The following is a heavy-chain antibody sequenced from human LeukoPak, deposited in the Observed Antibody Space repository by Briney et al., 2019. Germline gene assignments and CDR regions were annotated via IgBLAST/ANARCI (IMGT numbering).Heavy chain of an antibody. V-gene: IGHV4-34*01. Sequence: SETLSLTCAVYGGSFSGYYWSWIRQPPGKGLEWIGEINHSGSTNYNPSLKSRVTISVDTSKNQFSLKLSPVTAADTAVYYCASVYGGNSAVYFDYWGQGALVTVSS. CDR3: ASVYGGNSAVYFDY. CDR2: INHSGST. CDR1: GGSFSGYY. D-gene: IGHD4-23*01. J-gene: IGHJ4*02.